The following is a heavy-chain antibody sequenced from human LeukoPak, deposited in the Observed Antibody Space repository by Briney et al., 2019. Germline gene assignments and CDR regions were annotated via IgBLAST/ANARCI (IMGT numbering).Heavy chain of an antibody. CDR2: IVVGSGNT. J-gene: IGHJ3*02. CDR3: AAAGAYCGGDCYPAVDDAFDI. D-gene: IGHD2-21*02. Sequence: ASVKVPCKASGFTFTSSAVQWVRQARGQRLEWIGWIVVGSGNTNYAQKFQERVTITRDMSTSTAYMELSSLRSEDTAAYYCAAAGAYCGGDCYPAVDDAFDIWGQGTMVTVSS. V-gene: IGHV1-58*01. CDR1: GFTFTSSA.